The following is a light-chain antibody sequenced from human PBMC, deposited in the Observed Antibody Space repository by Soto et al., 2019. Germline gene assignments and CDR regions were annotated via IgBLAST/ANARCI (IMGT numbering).Light chain of an antibody. J-gene: IGKJ4*01. CDR3: EQRNNWAPIT. V-gene: IGKV3-11*01. Sequence: EIVLTQSPATLYLSPGERATLSCRASQSVSRHLAWYQQKPGQAPRLLIYDASNRATGIPTRFSGSGSWTYFALHIISLEPEDFAVYYCEQRNNWAPITFVGGTKVEIK. CDR1: QSVSRH. CDR2: DAS.